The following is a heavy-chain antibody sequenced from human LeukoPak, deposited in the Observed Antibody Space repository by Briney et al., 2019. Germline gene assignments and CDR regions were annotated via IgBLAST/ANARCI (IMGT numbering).Heavy chain of an antibody. J-gene: IGHJ4*02. CDR2: IDPSGGST. CDR1: GYTFTSYY. CDR3: ARDNCSGGSCYAFGY. D-gene: IGHD2-15*01. V-gene: IGHV1-46*01. Sequence: ASVKVSCKASGYTFTSYYMHWVRQAPGQGLEWMGIIDPSGGSTSYAQKFQGRVTMTRDTSTSTDYMELSSLRSEDTAVYYCARDNCSGGSCYAFGYWGQGTLVTVSS.